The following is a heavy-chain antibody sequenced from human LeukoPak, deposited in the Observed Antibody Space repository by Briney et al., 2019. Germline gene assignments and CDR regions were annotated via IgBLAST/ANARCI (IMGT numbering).Heavy chain of an antibody. V-gene: IGHV4-39*07. D-gene: IGHD5-24*01. CDR2: IYYSGST. CDR1: GFTFSSYW. CDR3: ASIRSGWFDP. J-gene: IGHJ5*02. Sequence: PGGSLRLSCAASGFTFSSYWMSWVRQAPGKGLEWIGSIYYSGSTYYNPSLKSRVTISVDTSKNQFSLKLSSVTAADTAVYYCASIRSGWFDPWGQGTLVTVSS.